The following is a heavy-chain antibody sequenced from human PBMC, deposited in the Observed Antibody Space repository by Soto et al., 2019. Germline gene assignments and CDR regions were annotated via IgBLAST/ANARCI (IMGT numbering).Heavy chain of an antibody. V-gene: IGHV3-23*01. Sequence: EVQLLESGGALEQPGGSLTLSCAVSGFSFSAYGMSWVRQAPGKGLEWISFISGGGGTIYYADSVKGRFISSRDNSKNTLYLQMTSLSVDDTAVYYCAKDRGNGDTPNIYSYYGIEVWCQGTTVTVSS. D-gene: IGHD4-17*01. J-gene: IGHJ6*02. CDR3: AKDRGNGDTPNIYSYYGIEV. CDR2: ISGGGGTI. CDR1: GFSFSAYG.